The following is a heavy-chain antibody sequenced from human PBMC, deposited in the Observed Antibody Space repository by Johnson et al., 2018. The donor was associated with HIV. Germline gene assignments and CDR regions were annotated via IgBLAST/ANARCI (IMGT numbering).Heavy chain of an antibody. J-gene: IGHJ3*02. D-gene: IGHD3-3*01. CDR2: VSYDGSSK. Sequence: QVHLVESGGDVVQPERSLRLSCATSGFTFSRFAMHWVRQAPGKGLEWVACVSYDGSSKYYAASVKGRFIISRDNSKNTLYLQINSLRAEDTAVYYCARIQYNFWSDPDAFDIWGQGTMVTVSS. V-gene: IGHV3-30-3*01. CDR1: GFTFSRFA. CDR3: ARIQYNFWSDPDAFDI.